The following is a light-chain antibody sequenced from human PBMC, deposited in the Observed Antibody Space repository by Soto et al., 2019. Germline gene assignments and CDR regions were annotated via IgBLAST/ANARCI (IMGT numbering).Light chain of an antibody. V-gene: IGKV3-20*01. Sequence: EIVLTQSPGTLSLSPGERATLSCRASHSFSSSYLAWYQQKPGQAPRLLIYGASSRATGIPDRFSGSGSGTDFTLTISRLEPEDFAVYYCQQYGSSPETFGQGTK. J-gene: IGKJ1*01. CDR2: GAS. CDR1: HSFSSSY. CDR3: QQYGSSPET.